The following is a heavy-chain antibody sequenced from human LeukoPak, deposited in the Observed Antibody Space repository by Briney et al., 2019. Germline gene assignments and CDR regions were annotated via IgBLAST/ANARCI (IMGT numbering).Heavy chain of an antibody. CDR3: ARILEWLPRFDY. Sequence: ASVKVSCKASGYTFTSYGISWVRQAPGQGLEWMGWISAYNGNTNYAQKFQGRVTMTRDTSISTAYMELSRLRSDDTAVYYCARILEWLPRFDYWGQGTLVTVSS. CDR1: GYTFTSYG. V-gene: IGHV1-18*01. CDR2: ISAYNGNT. D-gene: IGHD3-3*01. J-gene: IGHJ4*02.